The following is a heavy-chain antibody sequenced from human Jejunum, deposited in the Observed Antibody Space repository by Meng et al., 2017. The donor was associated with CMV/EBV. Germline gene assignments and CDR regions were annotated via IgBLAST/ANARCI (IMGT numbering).Heavy chain of an antibody. D-gene: IGHD3-3*01. J-gene: IGHJ4*02. CDR1: GFTFDDYD. Sequence: GFTFDDYDMHWVRQAPGKGLEWVSGISWNGDNIDYADSVRGRFTISRDNAKNSLYLQMNSLKAEDTAFYYCAKTLSPYDFWSGADYWGQGTLVTVSS. CDR2: ISWNGDNI. V-gene: IGHV3-9*01. CDR3: AKTLSPYDFWSGADY.